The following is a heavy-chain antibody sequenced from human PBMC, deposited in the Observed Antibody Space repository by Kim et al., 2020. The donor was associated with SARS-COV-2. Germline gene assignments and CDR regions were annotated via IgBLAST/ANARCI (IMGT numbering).Heavy chain of an antibody. V-gene: IGHV3-20*04. CDR3: ARELMGRGSEEGALYYYNYGIDV. J-gene: IGHJ6*02. D-gene: IGHD3-10*01. Sequence: GGSLRLSCEASGFEFDDHFMFWVRQRPGKGLEWVSGINWIGGSTSYADSVRGRFTISRNNAKNSLYLQMNSLRADDTALYYCARELMGRGSEEGALYYYNYGIDVWGQGTTVTVSS. CDR2: INWIGGST. CDR1: GFEFDDHF.